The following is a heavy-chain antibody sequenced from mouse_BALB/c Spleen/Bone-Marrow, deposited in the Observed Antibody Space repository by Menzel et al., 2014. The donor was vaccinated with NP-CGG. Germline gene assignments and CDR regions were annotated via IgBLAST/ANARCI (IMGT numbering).Heavy chain of an antibody. CDR3: ARSYGSSPFDY. Sequence: VQLQQSGAELVEPGASVKLSCTASGFNIKDTYMHWVKQRPEQGLEWIGRIDPANGNTKYDPKFQGKATITADTSSNTAYLQLSSLTSEDTAVYYCARSYGSSPFDYWGQGTTLTVSS. D-gene: IGHD1-1*01. J-gene: IGHJ2*01. V-gene: IGHV14-3*02. CDR2: IDPANGNT. CDR1: GFNIKDTY.